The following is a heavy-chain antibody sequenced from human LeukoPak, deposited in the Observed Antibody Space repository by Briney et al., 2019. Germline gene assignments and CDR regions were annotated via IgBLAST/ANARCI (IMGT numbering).Heavy chain of an antibody. V-gene: IGHV4-59*08. CDR3: ARSVYAMNFDY. Sequence: SETLSLTCTVSGGSISSYYWSWIRQPPGKGLEWIGYIYYSGSTNYNPSLKSRVTISVDTSKNQFSLKLSSVTAADTAVYYCARSVYAMNFDYWGLGTLVTVSS. J-gene: IGHJ4*02. CDR2: IYYSGST. CDR1: GGSISSYY. D-gene: IGHD2-8*01.